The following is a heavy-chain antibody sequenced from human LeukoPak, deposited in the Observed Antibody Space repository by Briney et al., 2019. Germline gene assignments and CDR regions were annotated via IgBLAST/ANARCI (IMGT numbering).Heavy chain of an antibody. CDR2: LSGSGGST. CDR1: GFTFSSYA. V-gene: IGHV3-23*01. Sequence: GGSLRLSCAASGFTFSSYAMSWVRQAPGKGLEWVSALSGSGGSTYYADSVKGRFTISRDNSKNTLYLQMNSLRAEDTAVYYCAKADAPYCSGGSCYFFDYWGQEPWSPSPQ. D-gene: IGHD2-15*01. J-gene: IGHJ4*01. CDR3: AKADAPYCSGGSCYFFDY.